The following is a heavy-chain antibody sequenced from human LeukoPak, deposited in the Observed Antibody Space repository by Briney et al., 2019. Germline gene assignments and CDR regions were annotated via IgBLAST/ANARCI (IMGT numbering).Heavy chain of an antibody. CDR1: GGSISSGGYY. Sequence: SETLSLTCTVSGGSISSGGYYWSWIRQHPGTGLEWIGYIYYSGSTYYNPSLKSRVTISVDTSKNQFSLKLSSVTAADTAVYYCARVAGGVVTAGAFDIWGQGTMVTVSS. V-gene: IGHV4-31*03. CDR2: IYYSGST. J-gene: IGHJ3*02. D-gene: IGHD2-21*02. CDR3: ARVAGGVVTAGAFDI.